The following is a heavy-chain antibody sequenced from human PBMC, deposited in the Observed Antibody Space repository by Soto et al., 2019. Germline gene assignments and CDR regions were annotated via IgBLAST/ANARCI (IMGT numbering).Heavy chain of an antibody. CDR3: ARDHYDILTGYSPLDY. J-gene: IGHJ4*02. CDR2: ISAYNGNT. CDR1: GYTFTSYG. D-gene: IGHD3-9*01. Sequence: QVQLVQSGAEVKKPGALVKVSCKASGYTFTSYGISWVRQAPGQGLEWMGWISAYNGNTNYAQKLQGRVTMTTDTSTSTAYMELRSLRSDDTAVYYCARDHYDILTGYSPLDYWGQGTLVTVSS. V-gene: IGHV1-18*04.